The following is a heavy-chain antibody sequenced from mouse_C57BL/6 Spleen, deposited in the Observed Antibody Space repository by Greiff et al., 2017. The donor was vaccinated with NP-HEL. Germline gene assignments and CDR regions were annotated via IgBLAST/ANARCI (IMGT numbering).Heavy chain of an antibody. CDR1: GYTFTSYW. Sequence: VQLQQSGAELVRPGSSVKLSCKASGYTFTSYWMDWVKQRPGQGLEWIGNIYPSDSETHYNQKFKDKATLTVDKSSSTAYMQLSSLTSEDSAVYYCARGLRYPSFAYWGQGTLVTVSA. V-gene: IGHV1-61*01. J-gene: IGHJ3*01. CDR3: ARGLRYPSFAY. CDR2: IYPSDSET. D-gene: IGHD1-1*01.